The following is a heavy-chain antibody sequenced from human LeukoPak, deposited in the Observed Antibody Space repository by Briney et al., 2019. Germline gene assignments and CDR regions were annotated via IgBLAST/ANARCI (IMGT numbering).Heavy chain of an antibody. D-gene: IGHD2-2*01. V-gene: IGHV4-59*01. CDR2: IYYSGST. CDR3: ASSPLYCSSTSCYSHAFDI. Sequence: SETLSLTCAVYGGSFSGYYWSWIRQPPGKGLEWIGYIYYSGSTNYNPSLKSRVTISVDTSKKQFSLELSSVTAADTAVYYCASSPLYCSSTSCYSHAFDIWGQGTMVTVSS. J-gene: IGHJ3*02. CDR1: GGSFSGYY.